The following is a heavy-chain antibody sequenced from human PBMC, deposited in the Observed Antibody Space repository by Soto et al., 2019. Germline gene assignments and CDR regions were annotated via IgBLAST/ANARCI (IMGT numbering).Heavy chain of an antibody. CDR1: GGSISSYY. D-gene: IGHD2-21*01. CDR2: IYYSGST. CDR3: ARDPRFRGHDAFDI. Sequence: LSLTCTVSGGSISSYYWSWIRQPPGKGLEWIGYIYYSGSTNYNPSLKSRVTISVDTSKNQFSLKLSSVTAADTAVYYCARDPRFRGHDAFDIWGQGTMVTV. J-gene: IGHJ3*02. V-gene: IGHV4-59*01.